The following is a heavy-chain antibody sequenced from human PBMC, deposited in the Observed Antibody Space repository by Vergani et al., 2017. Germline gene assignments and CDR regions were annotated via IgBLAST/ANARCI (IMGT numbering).Heavy chain of an antibody. J-gene: IGHJ4*02. CDR3: AAVPMTTVTTGY. V-gene: IGHV1-58*02. CDR2: IVVGSGNT. Sequence: QMQLVQSGPEVKKPGTSVKVSCKASGFTFTSSAMQWVRQARGQRLEWIGWIVVGSGNTNYAQKFQERVTITRDMSTSTSYMELSSLRAEDTAVYYGAAVPMTTVTTGYWGQGTLVTVSS. CDR1: GFTFTSSA. D-gene: IGHD4-17*01.